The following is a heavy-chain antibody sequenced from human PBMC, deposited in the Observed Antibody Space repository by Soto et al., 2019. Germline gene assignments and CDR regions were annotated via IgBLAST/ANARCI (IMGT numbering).Heavy chain of an antibody. D-gene: IGHD4-17*01. Sequence: EVQLEESGGGLVKPGGSLRLSCSASGFTFNTYAMHWVRQAPGRGLEWVSSISAGGTYIYSADSVKGRFTISRDNVDKSLYLQMNSLRAEDTAVYYCARETYGGTYSFDRWGQGTLVTVSS. CDR3: ARETYGGTYSFDR. V-gene: IGHV3-21*01. CDR1: GFTFNTYA. J-gene: IGHJ4*02. CDR2: ISAGGTYI.